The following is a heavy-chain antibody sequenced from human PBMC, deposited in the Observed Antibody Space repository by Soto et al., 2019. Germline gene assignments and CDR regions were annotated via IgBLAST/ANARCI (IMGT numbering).Heavy chain of an antibody. CDR1: GYTFTSYG. D-gene: IGHD3-9*01. Sequence: QVQLVQSGAEVKKPGASVKVSCKASGYTFTSYGISWVRQAPGQGLEWMGWISAYNGDTKYAEKLQGRVTTTTDTSTSTAYMELRSLRSDDTAVYYCVRDRGTVLASPVILNTPNWFDPWGQGTLVTVSS. J-gene: IGHJ5*02. V-gene: IGHV1-18*01. CDR2: ISAYNGDT. CDR3: VRDRGTVLASPVILNTPNWFDP.